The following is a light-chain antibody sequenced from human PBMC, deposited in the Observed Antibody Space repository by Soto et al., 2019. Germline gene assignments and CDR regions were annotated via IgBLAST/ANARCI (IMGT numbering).Light chain of an antibody. CDR2: DVS. J-gene: IGKJ4*01. V-gene: IGKV1-5*01. CDR1: QTLSSW. Sequence: DIQMTQSPSTLSASVGDRVTITCRASQTLSSWLAWDQQKPGKAPKLLIYDVSNLESGVPSRFSGSGSGTEYTLTISSLQPDYFATYYCQQYNSYSLTFGGGTKVEIK. CDR3: QQYNSYSLT.